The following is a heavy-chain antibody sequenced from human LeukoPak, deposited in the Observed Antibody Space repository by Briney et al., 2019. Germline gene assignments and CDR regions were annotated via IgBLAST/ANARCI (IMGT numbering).Heavy chain of an antibody. CDR2: ISYSGST. CDR3: ARQAGSFTTFDF. Sequence: SETLSLTCSVSSGSIGNYYWAWIRQTPGKGLEWIGYISYSGSTKYNPSLTRRITISLDTSKNQFSLELRSMTAADTAMYYCARQAGSFTTFDFWGQGTLVTVSS. V-gene: IGHV4-59*08. CDR1: SGSIGNYY. J-gene: IGHJ4*02. D-gene: IGHD1-26*01.